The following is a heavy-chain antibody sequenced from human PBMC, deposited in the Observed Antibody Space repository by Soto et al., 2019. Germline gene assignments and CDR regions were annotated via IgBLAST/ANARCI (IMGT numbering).Heavy chain of an antibody. CDR1: GFTFSSYG. CDR3: AREVGATYFDY. D-gene: IGHD3-16*01. Sequence: GGSLRLSCAASGFTFSSYGMHWVRQAPGKGLEWVAVIWYDGSNKYYADSVKGRFTISRDNSKNTLYLQMNSLRAVDTAVYYCAREVGATYFDYWGQGTLVTVSS. V-gene: IGHV3-33*01. J-gene: IGHJ4*02. CDR2: IWYDGSNK.